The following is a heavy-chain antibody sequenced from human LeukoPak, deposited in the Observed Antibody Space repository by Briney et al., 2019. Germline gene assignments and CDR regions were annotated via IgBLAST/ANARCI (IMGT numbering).Heavy chain of an antibody. Sequence: GASVKVSCKASGYTFNSYGISWVRQAPGQGLEWMGWVSAYNGHTNYAQKFQGRVTMTRDTSISTAYMELSRLRSDDTAVYYCAKAPPGKFDPWGQGTLVTVSS. V-gene: IGHV1-18*01. CDR1: GYTFNSYG. CDR2: VSAYNGHT. J-gene: IGHJ5*02. CDR3: AKAPPGKFDP. D-gene: IGHD3-10*01.